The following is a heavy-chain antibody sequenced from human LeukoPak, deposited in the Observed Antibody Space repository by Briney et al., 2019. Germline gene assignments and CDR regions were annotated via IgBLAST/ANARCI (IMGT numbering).Heavy chain of an antibody. CDR2: IWYDGSNK. J-gene: IGHJ4*02. CDR3: ARDPHYYGSGSYSY. CDR1: GFTFSSYG. Sequence: PGGSLRLSCAASGFTFSSYGMHWVRQAPGKGLEWVAVIWYDGSNKYYADSVKGRFTISRDNSKNTLYLQMNSLRAEDTAVYYCARDPHYYGSGSYSYWGQGTLVTVSS. D-gene: IGHD3-10*01. V-gene: IGHV3-33*01.